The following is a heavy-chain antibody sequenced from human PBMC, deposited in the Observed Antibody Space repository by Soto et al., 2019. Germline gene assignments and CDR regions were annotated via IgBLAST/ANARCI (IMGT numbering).Heavy chain of an antibody. CDR2: ISYDGSNK. CDR3: ARVPTMVRGGYYYYYYGMDV. Sequence: GGSLRLSCAASGFTFSSYAMHWVRQAPGKGLEWVAVISYDGSNKYYADSVKGRFTISRDNSKNTLYLQMNSLRAEDTAVYYCARVPTMVRGGYYYYYYGMDVWGQGTTVTVSS. D-gene: IGHD3-10*01. J-gene: IGHJ6*02. V-gene: IGHV3-30-3*01. CDR1: GFTFSSYA.